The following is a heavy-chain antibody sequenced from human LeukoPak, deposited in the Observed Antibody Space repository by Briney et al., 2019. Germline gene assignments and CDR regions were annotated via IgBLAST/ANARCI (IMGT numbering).Heavy chain of an antibody. CDR1: GFTFSSYS. Sequence: GGSLRLSCAASGFTFSSYSMNWARQAPGKGLEWVSSISSSSSYIYYADSVKGRFTISRDNAKNSLYLQMNSLRAEDTAVYYCASGANGYYYYMDVWGKGTTVTVSS. D-gene: IGHD4/OR15-4a*01. J-gene: IGHJ6*03. CDR2: ISSSSSYI. CDR3: ASGANGYYYYMDV. V-gene: IGHV3-21*01.